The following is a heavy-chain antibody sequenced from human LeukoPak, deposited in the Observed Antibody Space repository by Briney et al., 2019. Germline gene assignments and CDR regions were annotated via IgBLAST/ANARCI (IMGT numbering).Heavy chain of an antibody. J-gene: IGHJ4*02. V-gene: IGHV1-69*05. CDR3: ARCLYYNDSSGYHIPQGGGYYFDY. Sequence: SVKVSCKASGGTFSSYAISWVRQAPGQGLEWMGGIIPIFGTANYAQKFQGRSTITKDESTSTDYMELSSLRSEHTAVYYCARCLYYNDSSGYHIPQGGGYYFDYWGQGNLVTVSS. CDR1: GGTFSSYA. D-gene: IGHD3-22*01. CDR2: IIPIFGTA.